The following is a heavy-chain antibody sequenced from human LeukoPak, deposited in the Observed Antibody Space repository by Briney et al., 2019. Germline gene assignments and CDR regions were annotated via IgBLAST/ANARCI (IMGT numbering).Heavy chain of an antibody. D-gene: IGHD3-9*01. V-gene: IGHV4-59*01. CDR2: VNYSRST. CDR3: GRTTSYDTLTGYISWYFDL. J-gene: IGHJ2*01. CDR1: GGSISSYY. Sequence: SETLSLTCTVSGGSISSYYGSWIRKPPGKGLEWVWYVNYSRSTDYNPSLKSRVTMSVHMAKNQFYLRLRPVTAAATAVDFCGRTTSYDTLTGYISWYFDLWGRGTLVTVSS.